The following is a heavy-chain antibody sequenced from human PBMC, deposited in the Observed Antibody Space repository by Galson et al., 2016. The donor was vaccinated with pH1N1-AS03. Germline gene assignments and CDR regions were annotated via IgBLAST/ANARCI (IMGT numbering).Heavy chain of an antibody. V-gene: IGHV4-4*02. CDR3: ARDVLPYSLGLDV. J-gene: IGHJ6*02. CDR2: VSHAGRT. D-gene: IGHD5-18*01. Sequence: SETLSLTCAVSGNSISTSNWWSWVRQPPGKGLEGIGEVSHAGRTNYSPSLKSRVTISLDKTKNQFSLQLTSVTAADTAVYYCARDVLPYSLGLDVWGQGTRVAVSS. CDR1: GNSISTSNW.